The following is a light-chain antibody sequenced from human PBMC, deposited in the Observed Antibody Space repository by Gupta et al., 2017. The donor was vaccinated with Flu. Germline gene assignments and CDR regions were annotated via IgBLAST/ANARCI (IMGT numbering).Light chain of an antibody. CDR3: GQENSSPWT. CDR1: QSISSW. V-gene: IGKV1-5*03. CDR2: KAS. Sequence: DIQMTQSPSTLSASVGDRVTITCRASQSISSWLAWYQQKPGKAPKLLIYKASRTERGIPSRFNGRGSGTEIRLTISRRQPDNFAPYYTGQENSSPWTSGQATKVQIK. J-gene: IGKJ1*01.